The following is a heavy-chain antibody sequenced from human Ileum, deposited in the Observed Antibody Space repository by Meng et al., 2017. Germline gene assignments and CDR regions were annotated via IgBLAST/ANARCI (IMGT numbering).Heavy chain of an antibody. D-gene: IGHD2-15*01. J-gene: IGHJ4*02. CDR2: IYLAGSP. CDR1: GGSISSSFY. Sequence: QVCAQESGPGLVEPSGTLSLTCTVSGGSISSSFYWSWVRQSPGKGLEWIGQIYLAGSPNYNPSLESRVTISVDKSKNQFSLRLTSVTAADTAIFYCVRHGGKYFDSWGQGTLVTVSS. V-gene: IGHV4-4*02. CDR3: VRHGGKYFDS.